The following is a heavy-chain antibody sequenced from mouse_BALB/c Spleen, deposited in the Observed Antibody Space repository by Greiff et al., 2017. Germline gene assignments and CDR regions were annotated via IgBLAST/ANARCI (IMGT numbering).Heavy chain of an antibody. D-gene: IGHD2-14*01. V-gene: IGHV1S56*01. CDR1: GYTFTSYY. J-gene: IGHJ4*01. CDR3: ARTDYRYDGAMDY. Sequence: QVQLQQSGPELVKPGASVRISCKASGYTFTSYYIHWVKQRPGQGLEWIGWIYPGNVNTKYNEKFKGKATLTADKSSSTAYMQLSSLTSEDSAVYFCARTDYRYDGAMDYWGQGTSVTVSS. CDR2: IYPGNVNT.